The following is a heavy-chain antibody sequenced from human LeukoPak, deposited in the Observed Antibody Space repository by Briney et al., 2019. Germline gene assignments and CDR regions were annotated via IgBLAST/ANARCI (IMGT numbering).Heavy chain of an antibody. Sequence: GGSLRLSCAASGFTFSSYAMSWDRQAPGKGLEWVSAISGSGGSTYYADSVKGRFTISRDNSKNTLYLQMNSLRAEDTAVYYCAKMGDGYNEVFDYWGQGTLVTVSS. CDR1: GFTFSSYA. CDR2: ISGSGGST. CDR3: AKMGDGYNEVFDY. D-gene: IGHD5-24*01. J-gene: IGHJ4*02. V-gene: IGHV3-23*01.